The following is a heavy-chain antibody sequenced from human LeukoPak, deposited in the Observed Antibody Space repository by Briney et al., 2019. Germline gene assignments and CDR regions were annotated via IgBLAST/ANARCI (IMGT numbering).Heavy chain of an antibody. J-gene: IGHJ4*02. D-gene: IGHD4-17*01. CDR2: IYHSGST. CDR3: AGYHVYGVTIPPLGY. Sequence: PSETLSLTCTVSGYSISSGYYWGWIRQPPGKGLEWIGSIYHSGSTYYNPSLKSRVTISVDTSKNQFSLKLSSVTAADTAVYYCAGYHVYGVTIPPLGYWGQGTLVTVSS. V-gene: IGHV4-38-2*02. CDR1: GYSISSGYY.